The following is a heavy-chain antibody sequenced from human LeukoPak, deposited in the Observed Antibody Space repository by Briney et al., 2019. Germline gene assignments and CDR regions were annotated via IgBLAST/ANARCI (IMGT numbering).Heavy chain of an antibody. CDR3: ARPTSYCSGGSCYHYDAFDI. D-gene: IGHD2-15*01. V-gene: IGHV3-74*01. Sequence: GGSLRLSCAASGFTFSIYWMHWVRQAPGKGLVWVSRINSDGSSTSYADSVKGRFTISRDNAKNTLYLQMNSPRAEDTAVYYCARPTSYCSGGSCYHYDAFDIWGQGTMVTVSS. J-gene: IGHJ3*02. CDR2: INSDGSST. CDR1: GFTFSIYW.